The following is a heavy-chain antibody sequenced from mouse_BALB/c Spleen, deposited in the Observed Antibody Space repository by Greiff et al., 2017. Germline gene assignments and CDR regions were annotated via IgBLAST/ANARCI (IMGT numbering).Heavy chain of an antibody. J-gene: IGHJ4*01. D-gene: IGHD2-14*01. CDR1: GFNIKDTY. V-gene: IGHV14-3*02. Sequence: VQLQQSGAELVKPGASVKLSCTASGFNIKDTYMHWVKQRPAQGLEWIGRIDPANGNTKYDPKFQGKATITADTSSNTAYLQLSSLTSEDTAVYYCARSRYDENYAMDYWGQGTSVTVSA. CDR2: IDPANGNT. CDR3: ARSRYDENYAMDY.